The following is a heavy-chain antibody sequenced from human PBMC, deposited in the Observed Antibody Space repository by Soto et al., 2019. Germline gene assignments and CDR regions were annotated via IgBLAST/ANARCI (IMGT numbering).Heavy chain of an antibody. Sequence: GGSLRLSCAASGFTFSSYSMNWVRQAPGKGLEWVSYISSSSSTIYYADSVKGRFTISRDNAKNSLYLQMNSLRAEDTAVYYCARDKLGDRREYKSESGYYYGMDVWGQGTTVTVSS. CDR1: GFTFSSYS. CDR2: ISSSSSTI. J-gene: IGHJ6*02. D-gene: IGHD3-16*01. CDR3: ARDKLGDRREYKSESGYYYGMDV. V-gene: IGHV3-48*04.